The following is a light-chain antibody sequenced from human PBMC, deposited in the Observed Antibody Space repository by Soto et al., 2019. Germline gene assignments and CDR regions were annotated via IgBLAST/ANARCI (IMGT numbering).Light chain of an antibody. J-gene: IGLJ3*02. CDR1: SSDVGNYKY. CDR3: SSYAGSNLWV. CDR2: EVS. Sequence: QSALTQSPSASGSPGQSVTISCTGTSSDVGNYKYVSWYQQHPGKAPKLMIYEVSKRPSGVPDRFSGSKSGNTASLTVSGLQVEDEDDYYCSSYAGSNLWVFGGGTKLTAL. V-gene: IGLV2-8*01.